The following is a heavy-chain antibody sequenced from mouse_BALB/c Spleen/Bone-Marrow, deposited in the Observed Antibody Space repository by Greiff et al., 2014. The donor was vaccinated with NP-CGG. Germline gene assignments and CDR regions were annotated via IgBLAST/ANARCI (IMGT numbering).Heavy chain of an antibody. D-gene: IGHD2-2*01. J-gene: IGHJ2*01. CDR1: GFTFSSFG. CDR2: ISSGSSTI. Sequence: EVHLVESVGGLVQPGGSRKLSCAASGFTFSSFGMHWVRQAPEKGLEWVAYISSGSSTIYYADTVKGRFTISRDNPKNTLFLQMTSLRSEDTAMYYCARSSYGYDRQAYFFDYWGQGTTLTVSS. V-gene: IGHV5-17*02. CDR3: ARSSYGYDRQAYFFDY.